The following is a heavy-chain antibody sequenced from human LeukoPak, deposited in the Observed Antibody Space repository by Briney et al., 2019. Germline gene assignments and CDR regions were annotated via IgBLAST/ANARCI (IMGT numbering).Heavy chain of an antibody. Sequence: SETLSLTCAVYGGSFSGYYWSWIRQPLGKGLEWIGEINHSGSTNYNPSLKSRVTISVDASKNQFSLKLSSVTAADTAVYYCARGSGYSSSRYRYWGQGTLVTVSS. D-gene: IGHD6-13*01. CDR3: ARGSGYSSSRYRY. CDR1: GGSFSGYY. CDR2: INHSGST. V-gene: IGHV4-34*01. J-gene: IGHJ4*02.